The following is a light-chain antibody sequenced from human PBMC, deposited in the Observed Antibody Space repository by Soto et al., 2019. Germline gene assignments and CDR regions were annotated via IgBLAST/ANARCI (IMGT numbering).Light chain of an antibody. CDR3: QQADSFPLT. V-gene: IGKV1-12*01. Sequence: DIPMPQSPSSVSASVGDRVTITCRARQGISSWLAWYQQKPGKAPNLLIYAASSLQSGVPSRFSVSGSGTDFTPAISGLQPDDVATYYCQQADSFPLTFGGGTKVESK. J-gene: IGKJ4*01. CDR2: AAS. CDR1: QGISSW.